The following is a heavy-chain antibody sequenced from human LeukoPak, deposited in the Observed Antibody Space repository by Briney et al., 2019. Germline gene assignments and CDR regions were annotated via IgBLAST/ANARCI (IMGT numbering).Heavy chain of an antibody. V-gene: IGHV3-30*04. Sequence: PGGSLRLSCAASGFTFSSYAMHWVRQAPGKGLEWVAVISYDGSNKYYADSVKGRFTISRDNSKNTLYLQMNSLRAEDTAIYYCARDYVWGSSESDYWGQGTLVTVSS. CDR1: GFTFSSYA. J-gene: IGHJ4*02. D-gene: IGHD7-27*01. CDR3: ARDYVWGSSESDY. CDR2: ISYDGSNK.